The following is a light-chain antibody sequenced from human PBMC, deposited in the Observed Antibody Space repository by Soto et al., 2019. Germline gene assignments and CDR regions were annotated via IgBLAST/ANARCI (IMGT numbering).Light chain of an antibody. CDR1: QTVSNNF. J-gene: IGKJ1*01. CDR2: GAS. V-gene: IGKV3D-20*02. CDR3: QQRYNWPPT. Sequence: ETVLTQSPGTLSLSPGERATLSCRASQTVSNNFLAWYQQKPGQAPRLLIYGASSRAPGIPDRFSGSGSGTDFTLTINSLEPEDFALYYCQQRYNWPPTFGQGTKVDIK.